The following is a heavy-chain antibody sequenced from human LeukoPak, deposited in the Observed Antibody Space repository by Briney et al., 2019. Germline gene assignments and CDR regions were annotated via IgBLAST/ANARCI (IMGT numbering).Heavy chain of an antibody. D-gene: IGHD3-10*01. Sequence: GASVKVSCKASVYTFTDYYMHWVRPAPGQGLEWMGWINPNSGGTNYAQKFQGRVTMTRDTSISTAYMELSRLRSDDTAVYYCARARPGAYGSGIYPDYWGQGTLVTVSS. CDR1: VYTFTDYY. CDR2: INPNSGGT. V-gene: IGHV1-2*02. CDR3: ARARPGAYGSGIYPDY. J-gene: IGHJ4*02.